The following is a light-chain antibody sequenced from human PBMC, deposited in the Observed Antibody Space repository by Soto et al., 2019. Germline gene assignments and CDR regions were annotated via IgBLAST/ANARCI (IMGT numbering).Light chain of an antibody. CDR1: QSVSVSY. CDR3: QQYGGSPPLT. V-gene: IGKV3-20*01. Sequence: EIVLTQSPGSLSLSPGERATLSCRASQSVSVSYLAWYQQRLGQAPRLLIYEASRRATGIPGRFSGSGSGTDVTLTISRLEPEDFAVYYCQQYGGSPPLTFGQGTKVEIK. J-gene: IGKJ1*01. CDR2: EAS.